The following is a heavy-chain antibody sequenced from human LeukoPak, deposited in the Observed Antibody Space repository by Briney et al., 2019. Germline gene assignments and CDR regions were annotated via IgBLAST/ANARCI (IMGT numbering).Heavy chain of an antibody. J-gene: IGHJ4*02. CDR1: GLTFSNYW. CDR3: ARDIRYSSSWYY. D-gene: IGHD6-13*01. V-gene: IGHV3-7*01. Sequence: PGGSLGLSCVASGLTFSNYWMSWVRQAPGKGLEWVANIKQDGSEKYYVDSVKGRFIISRDNAKNSLYLQMNSLRAEDTAVYYCARDIRYSSSWYYWGQGTLVTVSS. CDR2: IKQDGSEK.